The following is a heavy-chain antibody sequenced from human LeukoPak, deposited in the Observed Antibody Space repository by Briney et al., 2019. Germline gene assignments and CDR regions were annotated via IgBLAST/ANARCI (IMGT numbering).Heavy chain of an antibody. CDR2: IYYSGST. CDR3: ASTYCSSTSCYSDYYYYYGMDV. CDR1: GGSISSSSYY. D-gene: IGHD2-2*01. J-gene: IGHJ6*02. V-gene: IGHV4-39*01. Sequence: SETLSLTCTVSGGSISSSSYYWGWIRQPPGKGLEWIGSIYYSGSTYYNPSLKSRVTVSVDTSKNQFSLKLSSVTAADTAVYYCASTYCSSTSCYSDYYYYYGMDVWGQGTTVTASS.